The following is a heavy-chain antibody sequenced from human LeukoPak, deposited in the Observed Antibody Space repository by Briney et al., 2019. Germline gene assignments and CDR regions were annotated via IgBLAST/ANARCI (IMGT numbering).Heavy chain of an antibody. J-gene: IGHJ4*02. CDR3: ARARFFDWFDY. Sequence: GGSLRLSCAASGFTFNDYYMSWIRQAPGKGLEWVSYISSSGSTINYADSVKGRFTISRDNAKNSLYLQMNSLRAEDTAVYYCARARFFDWFDYWGQGTLVTVSS. CDR2: ISSSGSTI. V-gene: IGHV3-11*01. D-gene: IGHD3-9*01. CDR1: GFTFNDYY.